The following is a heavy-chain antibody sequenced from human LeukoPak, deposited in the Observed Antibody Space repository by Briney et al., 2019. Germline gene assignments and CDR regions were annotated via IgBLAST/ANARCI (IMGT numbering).Heavy chain of an antibody. CDR1: GYIFTNYD. Sequence: ASVTVSFKTSGYIFTNYDINWVRQAPGQGLEWMGWISPYNGDTKYAQKFQDRVTMSTDTSTSTTYMELRSLRSDDTAVYYCTRATGGLSDYWGQGTLVTVSS. CDR3: TRATGGLSDY. V-gene: IGHV1-18*04. D-gene: IGHD1-1*01. J-gene: IGHJ4*02. CDR2: ISPYNGDT.